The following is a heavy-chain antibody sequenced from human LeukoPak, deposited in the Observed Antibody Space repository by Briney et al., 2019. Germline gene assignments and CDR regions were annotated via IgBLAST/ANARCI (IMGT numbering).Heavy chain of an antibody. V-gene: IGHV3-11*01. J-gene: IGHJ3*01. CDR3: ARDLGGYNSDLGAFDV. CDR1: GFTFSDNY. Sequence: PGGSLRLSCAASGFTFSDNYMSWIRQAPGKGLEWLSYISGTGTTMYYADSVKGRFTISRDNTKNSLNLQMNSLRAEDTAVYYCARDLGGYNSDLGAFDVWGQGTMVTVSS. D-gene: IGHD6-19*01. CDR2: ISGTGTTM.